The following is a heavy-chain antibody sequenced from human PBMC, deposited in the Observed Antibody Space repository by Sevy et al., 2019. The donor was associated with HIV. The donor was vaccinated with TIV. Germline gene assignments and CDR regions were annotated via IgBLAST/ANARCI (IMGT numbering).Heavy chain of an antibody. J-gene: IGHJ6*02. D-gene: IGHD6-6*01. CDR1: GFTFSTYG. Sequence: GSLRLSCTASGFTFSTYGLHWVRQAPGKGLEWVAVILYDGSNKYYGDSVKGRFTISRDNSKNTLYLQMNSLRGEDTAVYYCARGLAALPGYYYGMDVWGQGTTVTVSS. V-gene: IGHV3-30*04. CDR3: ARGLAALPGYYYGMDV. CDR2: ILYDGSNK.